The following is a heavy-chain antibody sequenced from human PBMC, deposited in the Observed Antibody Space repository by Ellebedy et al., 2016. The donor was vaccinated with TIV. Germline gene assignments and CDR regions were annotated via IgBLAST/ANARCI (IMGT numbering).Heavy chain of an antibody. CDR1: GGSISSSSYF. CDR2: IYYSGST. V-gene: IGHV4-39*01. Sequence: SATLSLTXTVSGGSISSSSYFWGWIRQPPGKGLEWIGIIYYSGSTYYNPSLNSRVSISVDTSKNQFSLNLSSVTAAETAVYYCARPLRSTVTTLIYFDYWGQGTLVTVSS. J-gene: IGHJ4*02. CDR3: ARPLRSTVTTLIYFDY. D-gene: IGHD4-17*01.